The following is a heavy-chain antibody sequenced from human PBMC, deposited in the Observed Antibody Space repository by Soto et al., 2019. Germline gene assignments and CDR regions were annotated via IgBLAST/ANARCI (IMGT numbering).Heavy chain of an antibody. Sequence: GASVKVSCKASGGTFSSYGISWVRQAPGQGIEWMGGIIPLFGTTNYGQKFKGRVTITADESTSTVYMQLSSLRAEDTAIYYCAKESDRSSSPWWGQGTLVTVSS. J-gene: IGHJ1*01. CDR2: IIPLFGTT. V-gene: IGHV1-69*13. CDR1: GGTFSSYG. D-gene: IGHD6-6*01. CDR3: AKESDRSSSPW.